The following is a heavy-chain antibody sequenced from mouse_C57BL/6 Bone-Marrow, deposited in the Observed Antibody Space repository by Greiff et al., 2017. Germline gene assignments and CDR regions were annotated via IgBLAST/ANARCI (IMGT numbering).Heavy chain of an antibody. CDR2: INPGSGGT. J-gene: IGHJ3*01. D-gene: IGHD2-1*01. CDR3: ARSFDYGNPWFAY. Sequence: QVQLQQSGAELVRPGTSVKVSCKASGYAFTNYLIEWVKQRPGQGLEWIGLINPGSGGTNYNEKFKGKATMTADKSSSTAYMQLSSLTSEDSAVYFCARSFDYGNPWFAYWGQGTLVTVSA. CDR1: GYAFTNYL. V-gene: IGHV1-54*01.